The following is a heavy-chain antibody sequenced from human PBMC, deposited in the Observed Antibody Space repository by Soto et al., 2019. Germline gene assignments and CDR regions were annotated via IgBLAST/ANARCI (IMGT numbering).Heavy chain of an antibody. J-gene: IGHJ6*02. V-gene: IGHV5-51*01. D-gene: IGHD6-13*01. CDR2: ILPDDADT. Sequence: GQSLKTSCMPSGYSFTRYWIGWVRQTPGKGREWMGIILPDDADTRHSPSFKGYVTISADRSTNTAFLHLGSLEASDTATDFCAGQGFSKHYFYAADVWGQGTTVTVSS. CDR1: GYSFTRYW. CDR3: AGQGFSKHYFYAADV.